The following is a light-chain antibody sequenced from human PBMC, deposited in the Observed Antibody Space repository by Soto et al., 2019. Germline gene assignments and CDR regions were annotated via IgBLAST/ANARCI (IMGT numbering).Light chain of an antibody. CDR3: QQVNRYPVT. CDR1: QDINNF. CDR2: TVS. J-gene: IGKJ4*01. Sequence: DVQLAQSPSFLSASVGDGLTVTCRASQDINNFLAWYQQKPGKAPKLLIYTVSTLQSGVPSRFSGSGSGTEFTLTISSLQPEDFATYYCQQVNRYPVTFGGGTKVDIK. V-gene: IGKV1-9*01.